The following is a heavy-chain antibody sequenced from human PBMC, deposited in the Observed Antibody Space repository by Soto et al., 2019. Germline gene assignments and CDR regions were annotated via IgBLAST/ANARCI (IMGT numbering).Heavy chain of an antibody. CDR1: GFTFSSYA. V-gene: IGHV3-23*01. CDR2: ISGSGGST. CDR3: AKDGSTYYDFWSGHAEYFQH. Sequence: GGSLRLSCAASGFTFSSYAMSWVRQAPGKGLEWVSAISGSGGSTYYADSVKGRFTISRDNSKNTLYLQMNSLRAEDTAVYYCAKDGSTYYDFWSGHAEYFQHWGQGTLVTVSS. D-gene: IGHD3-3*01. J-gene: IGHJ1*01.